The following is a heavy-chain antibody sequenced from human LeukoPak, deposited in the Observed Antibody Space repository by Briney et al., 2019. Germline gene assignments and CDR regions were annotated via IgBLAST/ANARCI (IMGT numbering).Heavy chain of an antibody. CDR1: GFTFSSYT. Sequence: GGSLRLSCAASGFTFSSYTMNWVRQAPGKGLEWVSSISSSSNYIYYADSVQGRFTTSRDNAKNSLYLQMNSLRADDTSVYYCARSFYYYDSSGYFPFYYWGQGTLVTVSS. V-gene: IGHV3-21*01. CDR2: ISSSSNYI. J-gene: IGHJ4*02. CDR3: ARSFYYYDSSGYFPFYY. D-gene: IGHD3-22*01.